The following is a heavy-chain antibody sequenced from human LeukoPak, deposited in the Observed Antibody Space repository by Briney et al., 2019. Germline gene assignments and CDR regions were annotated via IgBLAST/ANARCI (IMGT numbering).Heavy chain of an antibody. D-gene: IGHD6-19*01. CDR1: GFTFSSYG. Sequence: GGSLRLSCAASGFTFSSYGMSWVRQAPGKGLEWVSAISGSGGSTYYADSVKGRFTISRDNSKNTLYLQMNSLRAEDTAVYYCAKTSISGYSSGWLDYWGQGTLVTVSS. V-gene: IGHV3-23*01. J-gene: IGHJ4*02. CDR3: AKTSISGYSSGWLDY. CDR2: ISGSGGST.